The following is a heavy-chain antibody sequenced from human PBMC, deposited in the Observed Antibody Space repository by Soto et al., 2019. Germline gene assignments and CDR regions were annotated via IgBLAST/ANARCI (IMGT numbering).Heavy chain of an antibody. CDR3: AASGIAAGPPREQDAFDI. CDR2: IVVGSGNT. V-gene: IGHV1-58*02. CDR1: GFTFTSSA. D-gene: IGHD6-13*01. Sequence: GAAVNVSCKASGFTFTSSAMQWVRQARGQRLEWIGWIVVGSGNTNYAQKFQERVTITRDMSTSTAYMELSSLRSEDTAVYYCAASGIAAGPPREQDAFDICGPATMVTVSS. J-gene: IGHJ3*02.